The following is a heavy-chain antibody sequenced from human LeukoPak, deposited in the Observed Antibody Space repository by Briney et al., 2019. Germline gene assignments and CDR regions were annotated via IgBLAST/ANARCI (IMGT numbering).Heavy chain of an antibody. D-gene: IGHD3-22*01. CDR3: AKDSSYYYDSSGYYLPDY. Sequence: GGSLRLSCAVSGLTFNNYAMSWVRQAPGKGLEWVSLISWDGGSTYYADSVKGRFTISRDNSKNSLYLQMNSLRAEDTALYYCAKDSSYYYDSSGYYLPDYWGQGTLVTVSS. J-gene: IGHJ4*02. V-gene: IGHV3-43D*03. CDR2: ISWDGGST. CDR1: GLTFNNYA.